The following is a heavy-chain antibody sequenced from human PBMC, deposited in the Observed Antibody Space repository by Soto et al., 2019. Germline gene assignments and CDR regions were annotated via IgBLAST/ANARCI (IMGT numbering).Heavy chain of an antibody. CDR3: ANRGNPLMDV. J-gene: IGHJ6*02. V-gene: IGHV1-18*04. CDR2: IYAPNGYT. D-gene: IGHD4-4*01. Sequence: QVHLVQSGGEVKKPGASVKVYCIGYNFDSDGITWVRQAPGQGLEWMGWIYAPNGYTNYEQKFQDRVTMITDRSTRTAYMELRSLRSDDTAVYYCANRGNPLMDVWGQGTTVTVSS. CDR1: GYNFDSDG.